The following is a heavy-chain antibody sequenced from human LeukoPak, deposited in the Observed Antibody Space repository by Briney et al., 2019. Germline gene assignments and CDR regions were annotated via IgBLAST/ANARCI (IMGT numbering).Heavy chain of an antibody. CDR1: GFTFSSYA. Sequence: SGGSLRLSCAASGFTFSSYAMSWVRQAPGKGLEWVSAISGSGGSTYYADSVKGRFTISRDNSKNTLYLQMNSLRAKDTAVYYCAKDLVVVSYFDYWGQGTLVTVSS. CDR3: AKDLVVVSYFDY. CDR2: ISGSGGST. V-gene: IGHV3-23*01. D-gene: IGHD3-22*01. J-gene: IGHJ4*02.